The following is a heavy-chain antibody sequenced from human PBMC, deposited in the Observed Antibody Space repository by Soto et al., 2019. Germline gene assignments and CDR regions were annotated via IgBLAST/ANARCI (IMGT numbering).Heavy chain of an antibody. Sequence: SVKVSCKASGGTFSSYAISWVRQAPGQGLEWMGGIIPIFGTANYAQKFQGRVTITADESTSTAYMELSSLRSEDTAVYYCARDLSRMSIAAPHDAFDIWGQGTMVTVSS. CDR3: ARDLSRMSIAAPHDAFDI. V-gene: IGHV1-69*13. CDR1: GGTFSSYA. CDR2: IIPIFGTA. D-gene: IGHD6-6*01. J-gene: IGHJ3*02.